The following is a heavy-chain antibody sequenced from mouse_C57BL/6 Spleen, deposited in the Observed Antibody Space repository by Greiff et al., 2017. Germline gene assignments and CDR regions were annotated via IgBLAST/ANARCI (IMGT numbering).Heavy chain of an antibody. D-gene: IGHD1-1*01. CDR3: TRSGIGSSYGAMDY. J-gene: IGHJ4*01. V-gene: IGHV1-15*01. CDR1: GYTFTDYE. Sequence: VQLQQSGAELVRPGASVTLSCKASGYTFTDYEMHWVKQTPVHGLEWIGAIDPETGGTAYNQKFKGKAILTVDKSSSTAYMGLRSLTSEDSAVYYCTRSGIGSSYGAMDYWGQGTSVTVSS. CDR2: IDPETGGT.